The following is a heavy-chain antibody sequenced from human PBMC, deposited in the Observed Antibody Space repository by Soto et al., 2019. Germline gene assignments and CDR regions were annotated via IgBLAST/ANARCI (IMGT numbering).Heavy chain of an antibody. CDR3: ARGRGSSWYSTRVAVASFYGMDV. Sequence: SETLSLTCAVYGGSFSGYYWSWIRQPPGKGLEWIGEINHSGSTNYNPSLKSRVTISVDTSKNQFSLKLSSVTAADTAVYYCARGRGSSWYSTRVAVASFYGMDVWGQGTTVTVSS. CDR2: INHSGST. CDR1: GGSFSGYY. J-gene: IGHJ6*02. D-gene: IGHD6-13*01. V-gene: IGHV4-34*01.